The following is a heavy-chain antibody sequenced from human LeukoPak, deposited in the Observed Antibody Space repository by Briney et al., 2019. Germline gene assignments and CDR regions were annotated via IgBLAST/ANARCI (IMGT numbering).Heavy chain of an antibody. D-gene: IGHD3-3*02. CDR2: INSDGSST. Sequence: PGGSLRLSCTPSGLSFGDYGMSWVRQAPGKGLVWVSRINSDGSSTSYADSVKGRFTISRDNTKNTLYLQMNSLRAEDTAVYYCARGQRLAFDAFDIWGQGTMVTVSS. J-gene: IGHJ3*02. CDR1: GLSFGDYG. CDR3: ARGQRLAFDAFDI. V-gene: IGHV3-74*01.